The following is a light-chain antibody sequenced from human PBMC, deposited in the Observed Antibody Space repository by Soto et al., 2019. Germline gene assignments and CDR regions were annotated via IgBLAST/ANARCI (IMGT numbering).Light chain of an antibody. Sequence: ETLMTQSPSTLSASPGERVTLTCRASQNINFNLAWYQQKPGQAPRGLIYGASSMASGIPDRFSGSGSGTELTLTISSLEHDDFVFYYCQLYHNWPPLTFGGGTRVEIK. CDR2: GAS. CDR3: QLYHNWPPLT. J-gene: IGKJ4*01. V-gene: IGKV3D-15*01. CDR1: QNINFN.